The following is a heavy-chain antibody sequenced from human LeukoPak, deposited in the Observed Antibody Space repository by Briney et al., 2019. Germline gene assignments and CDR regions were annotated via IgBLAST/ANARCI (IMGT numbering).Heavy chain of an antibody. D-gene: IGHD3-22*01. CDR3: AKDASYYYDSSGLDY. J-gene: IGHJ4*02. CDR2: ISGSGGST. V-gene: IGHV3-23*01. CDR1: GFTFSSYA. Sequence: QPGGSLRLSCAASGFTFSSYAISCVRQAPGKGLEWVSAISGSGGSTYYADSVKVRFTISRDNSKNTLYLQMNSLRAEDTAVYYCAKDASYYYDSSGLDYWGQGTLVTVSS.